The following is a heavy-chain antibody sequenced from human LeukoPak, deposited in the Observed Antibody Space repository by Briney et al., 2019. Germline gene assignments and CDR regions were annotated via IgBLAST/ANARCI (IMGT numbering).Heavy chain of an antibody. J-gene: IGHJ4*02. CDR3: TRGSSGRRDY. V-gene: IGHV1-8*01. CDR2: MNPNSGNT. Sequence: GASVKVSCKASGYTFTTCDINWVRQATGQGLEWMGWMNPNSGNTGYAQSFQGRVTMTRDTSISTAYMELSNLRSEGTAIYYCTRGSSGRRDYWGQGTLVTVSS. CDR1: GYTFTTCD. D-gene: IGHD6-19*01.